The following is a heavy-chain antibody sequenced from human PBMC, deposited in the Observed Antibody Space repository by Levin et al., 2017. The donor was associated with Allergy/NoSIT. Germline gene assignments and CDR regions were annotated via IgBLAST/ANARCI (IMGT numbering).Heavy chain of an antibody. D-gene: IGHD5-12*01. J-gene: IGHJ4*02. CDR3: AKDIGRGVATSNFDY. V-gene: IGHV3-43*01. CDR2: ISWDGGST. CDR1: GFTFDDYT. Sequence: GGSLRLSCAASGFTFDDYTMHWVRQAPGKGLEWVSLISWDGGSTYYADSVKGRFTISRDNSKNSLYLQMNSLRTEDTALYYCAKDIGRGVATSNFDYWGQGTLVTVSS.